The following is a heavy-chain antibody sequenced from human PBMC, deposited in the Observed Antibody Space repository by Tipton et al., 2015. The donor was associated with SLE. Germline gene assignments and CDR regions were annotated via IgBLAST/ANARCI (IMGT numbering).Heavy chain of an antibody. J-gene: IGHJ4*02. V-gene: IGHV3-30*02. D-gene: IGHD4-23*01. CDR3: AKGGGDDYGGVDY. CDR1: GFTFSSYG. Sequence: SLRLSCAASGFTFSSYGMHWVRQAPGKGLEWVAFIRYDGSNKYYADSVKGRFTISRDNSKNTLYLQMNSLRAEDTAVYYCAKGGGDDYGGVDYWGQGTLVTVSS. CDR2: IRYDGSNK.